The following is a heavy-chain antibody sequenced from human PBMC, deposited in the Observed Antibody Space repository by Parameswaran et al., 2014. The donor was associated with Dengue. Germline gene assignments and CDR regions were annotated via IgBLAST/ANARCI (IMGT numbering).Heavy chain of an antibody. V-gene: IGHV3-21*06. CDR3: ARGPPTVTSWDGGYYFDY. D-gene: IGHD4-11*01. Sequence: WIRQPPGKGLEWVSSIGSSGTRKYYADSVKGRFTISRDNAKNSLSLQMSSLRAEDTAVYYCARGPPTVTSWDGGYYFDYWGQGTLVTVSS. J-gene: IGHJ4*02. CDR2: IGSSGTRK.